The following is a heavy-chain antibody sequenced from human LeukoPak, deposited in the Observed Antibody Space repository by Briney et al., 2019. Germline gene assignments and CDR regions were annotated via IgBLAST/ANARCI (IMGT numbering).Heavy chain of an antibody. J-gene: IGHJ5*02. CDR2: ISYDGSNK. Sequence: GRSLRLSCAASGFSFSSYAMHWVRQAPGKGLEWMAVISYDGSNKYHADSVKGRFTISRDNSKNTLYMEMNSLRAEDTAVYYCARGVTTERYNWFDPWGQGTLVTVSS. CDR1: GFSFSSYA. D-gene: IGHD4-11*01. CDR3: ARGVTTERYNWFDP. V-gene: IGHV3-30*04.